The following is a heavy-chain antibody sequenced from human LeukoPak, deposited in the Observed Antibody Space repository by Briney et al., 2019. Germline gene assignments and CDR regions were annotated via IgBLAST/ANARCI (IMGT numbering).Heavy chain of an antibody. CDR1: GDSISSDY. J-gene: IGHJ4*02. D-gene: IGHD1-26*01. CDR2: IYYSGIT. CDR3: ARARSGSDCLGYFDS. Sequence: SETLSLTCTVSGDSISSDYWTWIRQPPGKGLEWIGCIYYSGITNYSPSLKSRATMSTDTTKNQFSLTLNSVTAADTAVYYCARARSGSDCLGYFDSWGQGTLVTVSS. V-gene: IGHV4-59*01.